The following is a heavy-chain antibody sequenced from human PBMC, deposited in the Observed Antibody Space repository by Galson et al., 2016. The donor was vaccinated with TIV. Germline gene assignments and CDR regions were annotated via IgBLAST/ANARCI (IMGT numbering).Heavy chain of an antibody. CDR1: GLIVSEDY. Sequence: SLRLSCAASGLIVSEDYMTWVRRAPGKGLEWVALIDSDGRTVHADSVRGRFTVSRDNSKNMVYLQMDSLRPEDTAVYFCARDRRHCGNECFLRYYYGMDAWGQGTTVTVSS. CDR2: IDSDGRT. J-gene: IGHJ6*02. V-gene: IGHV3-66*02. D-gene: IGHD2-21*01. CDR3: ARDRRHCGNECFLRYYYGMDA.